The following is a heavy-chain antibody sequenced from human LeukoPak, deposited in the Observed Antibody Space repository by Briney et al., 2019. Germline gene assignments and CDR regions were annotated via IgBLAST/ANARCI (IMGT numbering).Heavy chain of an antibody. J-gene: IGHJ6*03. D-gene: IGHD5-18*01. CDR2: IYYTGTT. V-gene: IGHV4-59*01. CDR3: ARTTEGGYTYDYFYYYYMDV. CDR1: GGSINNYY. Sequence: PSETLSLTCTVSGGSINNYYWSWIRQPPGKQLEWIGTIYYTGTTNYHPSLESRVTISIDTSQTQFSLTLKSVTAADTAVYYCARTTEGGYTYDYFYYYYMDVWGKGTTVTISS.